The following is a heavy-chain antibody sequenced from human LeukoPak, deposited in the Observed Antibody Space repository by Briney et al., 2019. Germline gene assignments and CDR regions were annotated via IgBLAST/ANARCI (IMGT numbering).Heavy chain of an antibody. CDR1: GFTFSTYV. CDR3: ARDPGDDFWSGYLDY. J-gene: IGHJ4*02. V-gene: IGHV3-33*08. D-gene: IGHD3-3*01. CDR2: KD. Sequence: PGGSLRLSCAASGFTFSTYVMHWVRQVPGKGLEWVAVKDYCADSVKGRFTISRDNSKNTLYLQMNSLRAEDTAVYYCARDPGDDFWSGYLDYWGQGTLVTVSS.